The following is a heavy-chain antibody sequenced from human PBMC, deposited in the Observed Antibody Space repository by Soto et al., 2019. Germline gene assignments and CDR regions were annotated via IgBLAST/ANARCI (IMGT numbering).Heavy chain of an antibody. CDR1: GFTFSDSY. V-gene: IGHV3-11*01. J-gene: IGHJ4*02. Sequence: QVHLVESGGGLVKPGGSLRLSCAASGFTFSDSYMSWIRQPPGRGLEWVSYISGGGTTIYYSDSVRGRFTISRDNAKNSLYLQVSSLGAEDTAVYYCARVVGATSVGIFYFDYWGQGALVSVSS. CDR3: ARVVGATSVGIFYFDY. D-gene: IGHD1-26*01. CDR2: ISGGGTTI.